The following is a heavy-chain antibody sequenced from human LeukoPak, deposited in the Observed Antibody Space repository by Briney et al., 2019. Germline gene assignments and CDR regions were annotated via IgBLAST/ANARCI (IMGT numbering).Heavy chain of an antibody. CDR1: GYTFTSYD. Sequence: ASVKVSCKASGYTFTSYDINWVRQATGQGLEWMGWMNPNSGNTGYAQKFQGRVTMTRNTSISTAYMELSSLRSEDTAAYYCAREFDYVWGSYLSYNWFDPWGQGTLVTVSS. D-gene: IGHD3-16*02. J-gene: IGHJ5*02. V-gene: IGHV1-8*01. CDR3: AREFDYVWGSYLSYNWFDP. CDR2: MNPNSGNT.